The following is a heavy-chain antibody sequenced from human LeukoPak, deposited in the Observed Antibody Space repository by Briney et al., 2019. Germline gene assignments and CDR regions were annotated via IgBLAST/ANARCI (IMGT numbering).Heavy chain of an antibody. Sequence: PGGSLRLSCAASGFTFSSYSMNWVRQAPGKGLEWVSYITSTSSTIFYADSVKGRFTISRDNAKNSLSLQMNSLRAEDTAVYYCARDLREVARDVWGQGTLVTVSS. J-gene: IGHJ4*02. CDR3: ARDLREVARDV. CDR2: ITSTSSTI. V-gene: IGHV3-48*01. D-gene: IGHD5-24*01. CDR1: GFTFSSYS.